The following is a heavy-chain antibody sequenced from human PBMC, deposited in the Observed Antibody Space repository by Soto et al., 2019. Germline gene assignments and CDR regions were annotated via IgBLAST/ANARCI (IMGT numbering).Heavy chain of an antibody. CDR2: IWYDGSNK. D-gene: IGHD1-1*01. J-gene: IGHJ4*02. CDR1: GFTFSSYG. CDR3: VGAGTTSDY. Sequence: QVQLVESGGGVVQPGRSLRLSCAASGFTFSSYGMHWVRQAPGKGLEWVAVIWYDGSNKYYADSVKGRFTISRDNSKNPVYLQMNSLRAEDTAVYYCVGAGTTSDYWGQGTLVTVSS. V-gene: IGHV3-33*01.